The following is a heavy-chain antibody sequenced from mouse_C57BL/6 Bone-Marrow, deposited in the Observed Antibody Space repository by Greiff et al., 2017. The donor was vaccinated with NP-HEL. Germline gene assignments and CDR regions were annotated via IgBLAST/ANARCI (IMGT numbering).Heavy chain of an antibody. CDR2: IYTGDGDT. V-gene: IGHV1-82*01. Sequence: QVQLQQSGPELVKPGASVKISCKASGYAFSSSWMNWVKQRPGKGLEWIGRIYTGDGDTNYNGKFKGKATLTADKSSSTAYMQLSSLTSEDSAVYFCARSHWYFDVWGTGTTVTVSS. CDR1: GYAFSSSW. J-gene: IGHJ1*03. CDR3: ARSHWYFDV.